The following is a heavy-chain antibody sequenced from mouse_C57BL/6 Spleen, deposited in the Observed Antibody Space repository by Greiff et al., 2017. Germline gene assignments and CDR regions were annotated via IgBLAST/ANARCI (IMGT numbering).Heavy chain of an antibody. D-gene: IGHD2-9*01. CDR3: AQTSYGYDPYWYFDV. J-gene: IGHJ1*03. Sequence: EVQLQQSVAELVRPGASVKLSCTASGFNIKNTYMHWVKQRPEQGLEWIGRIDPANGNTKYAPKFQGKATITADPSSNKAYLQLSSLTSEDTAIYYCAQTSYGYDPYWYFDVWGTGTTVTVAS. CDR2: IDPANGNT. CDR1: GFNIKNTY. V-gene: IGHV14-3*01.